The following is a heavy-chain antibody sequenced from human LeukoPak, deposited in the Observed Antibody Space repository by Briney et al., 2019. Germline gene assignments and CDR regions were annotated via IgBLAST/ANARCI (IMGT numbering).Heavy chain of an antibody. Sequence: PSETLSLTCTVSGGSISSYYWSWIRQPPGKGLEWIGYIYNSGNTNYNPSLKSRVTISVDTSKKQFSLKLTSVTAADTAVYYCARRNPTSGWYRDDYWGQGTLVTVSS. CDR2: IYNSGNT. CDR3: ARRNPTSGWYRDDY. D-gene: IGHD6-19*01. V-gene: IGHV4-59*08. J-gene: IGHJ4*02. CDR1: GGSISSYY.